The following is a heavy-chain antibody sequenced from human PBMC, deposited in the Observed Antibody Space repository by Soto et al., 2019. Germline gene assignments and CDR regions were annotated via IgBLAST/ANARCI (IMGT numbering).Heavy chain of an antibody. CDR2: IYYSGHT. J-gene: IGHJ6*02. D-gene: IGHD3-16*01. CDR1: GDSISVGGYY. V-gene: IGHV4-31*03. CDR3: GRGIRS. Sequence: QVQLQESGPGLVRPSQTLSLTCTVSGDSISVGGYYWSWIRQHPGKGLEWIGYIYYSGHTYYNPSLQSRVTISVTTSKTQFSRKLTSVTAADTAVYYCGRGIRSWGQGTTVTVSS.